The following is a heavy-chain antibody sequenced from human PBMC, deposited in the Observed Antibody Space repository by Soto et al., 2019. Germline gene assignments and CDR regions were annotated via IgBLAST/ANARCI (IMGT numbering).Heavy chain of an antibody. CDR2: IYYSGST. J-gene: IGHJ5*02. Sequence: QLQLQESGPGLVKPSETLSLTCTVSGGSISSSSYYWGRIRQPPGKGLEWIGSIYYSGSTYYNPSLKSRVTISVDTSKNQFSLKLSSVTAADTAVYYCARHRVGAKTPYRPLLGWFDPWGQGTLVTVSS. V-gene: IGHV4-39*01. CDR1: GGSISSSSYY. CDR3: ARHRVGAKTPYRPLLGWFDP. D-gene: IGHD1-26*01.